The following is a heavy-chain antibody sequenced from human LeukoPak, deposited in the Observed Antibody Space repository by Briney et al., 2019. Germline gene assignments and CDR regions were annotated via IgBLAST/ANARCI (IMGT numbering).Heavy chain of an antibody. D-gene: IGHD3-22*01. V-gene: IGHV1-8*01. Sequence: ASVKVSSKASGYTFTSCDINWVREATGQGLEWMGWMNPNSGNTGYAQKFQGRVTMTRNTSISTAYMELSSLRSEDTAVYYCAIPSGYYLSIWGQGTLVTVSS. CDR1: GYTFTSCD. J-gene: IGHJ4*02. CDR2: MNPNSGNT. CDR3: AIPSGYYLSI.